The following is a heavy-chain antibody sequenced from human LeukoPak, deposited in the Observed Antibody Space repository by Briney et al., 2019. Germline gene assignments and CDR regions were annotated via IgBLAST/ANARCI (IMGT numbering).Heavy chain of an antibody. D-gene: IGHD3-16*02. V-gene: IGHV3-7*01. CDR2: IKDDGSAQ. J-gene: IGHJ4*02. CDR3: ARHIVGEQNFDY. CDR1: GFTFGAYW. Sequence: GGSLRLSCAASGFTFGAYWMSWFRQAPGKGPEWVASIKDDGSAQFYVDSLEGRFTISRDNARNTLYLQMDTMRVEDTAVYYCARHIVGEQNFDYWSQGTLVTVSS.